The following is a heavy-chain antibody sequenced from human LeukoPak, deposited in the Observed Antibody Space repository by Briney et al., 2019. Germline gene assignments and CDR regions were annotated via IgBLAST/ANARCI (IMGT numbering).Heavy chain of an antibody. D-gene: IGHD5-18*01. V-gene: IGHV3-53*05. J-gene: IGHJ4*02. CDR1: GFTVSSNY. CDR3: ARDRDTAMVPFDY. Sequence: GGSLRLSCAASGFTVSSNYMSWVRQAPGKGLEWVSLIYSGGRTSHADSIKGRFTISRDDSKNTVYLQMNSLRAEDTAVYYCARDRDTAMVPFDYWGQGTLVTVSS. CDR2: IYSGGRT.